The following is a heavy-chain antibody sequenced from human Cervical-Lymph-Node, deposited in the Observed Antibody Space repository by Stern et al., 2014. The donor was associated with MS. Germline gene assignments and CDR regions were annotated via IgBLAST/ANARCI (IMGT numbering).Heavy chain of an antibody. D-gene: IGHD5-12*01. Sequence: QVQLQESGPGLVKPSETLSLTCSVSGGSIGSGGYYWSWIRQHPGKGLEWIGFIYHSGSTYYNPSLKSQVTISVDTSKNQFSLNMSSVTAADTAVYFCARVWAWLRPRGYGFEIWGQGTLVTVSS. V-gene: IGHV4-31*01. J-gene: IGHJ3*02. CDR3: ARVWAWLRPRGYGFEI. CDR1: GGSIGSGGYY. CDR2: IYHSGST.